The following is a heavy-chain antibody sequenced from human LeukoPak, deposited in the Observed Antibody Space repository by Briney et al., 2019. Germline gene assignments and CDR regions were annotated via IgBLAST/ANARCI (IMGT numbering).Heavy chain of an antibody. Sequence: GGSLRLSCAASGFTFSRYSMNWVRQAPGRGLEWVSSISSSSTYIYYADSVKGRFTISRDNAENSLYLQMNSLRAEDTAVYYCARDYDSSGQNDYWGQGTLVTVSS. CDR2: ISSSSTYI. CDR3: ARDYDSSGQNDY. CDR1: GFTFSRYS. D-gene: IGHD3-22*01. V-gene: IGHV3-21*01. J-gene: IGHJ4*02.